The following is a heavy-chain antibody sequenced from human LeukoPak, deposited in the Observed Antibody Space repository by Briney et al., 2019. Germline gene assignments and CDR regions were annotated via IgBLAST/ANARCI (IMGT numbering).Heavy chain of an antibody. CDR3: AREFRHDYGDYNWFDP. J-gene: IGHJ5*02. V-gene: IGHV4-59*01. CDR2: IYYSGST. CDR1: GGSISSYY. D-gene: IGHD4-17*01. Sequence: PSETLSLTCTVSGGSISSYYWSWIRQPPGKGLEWIGYIYYSGSTNYNPSLKSRVTISVDTSKNQFSLKLSSVTAADTAVYYCAREFRHDYGDYNWFDPWGQGTLDTVSS.